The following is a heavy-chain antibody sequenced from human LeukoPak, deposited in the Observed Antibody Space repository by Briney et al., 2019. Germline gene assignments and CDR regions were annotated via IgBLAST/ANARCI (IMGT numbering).Heavy chain of an antibody. CDR2: MNPNSGGT. Sequence: GASVKVSCKASGYTFTGYYMHWVRQAPGQGLEWMGWMNPNSGGTNYAQKFQGRVTMTRDTSISTAYMELSRLRSDDTAVYYCARDRANWNDPNFDYWGQGTLVTVSS. J-gene: IGHJ4*02. CDR3: ARDRANWNDPNFDY. D-gene: IGHD1-1*01. CDR1: GYTFTGYY. V-gene: IGHV1-2*02.